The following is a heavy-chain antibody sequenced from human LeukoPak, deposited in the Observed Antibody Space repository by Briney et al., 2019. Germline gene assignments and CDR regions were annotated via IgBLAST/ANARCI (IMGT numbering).Heavy chain of an antibody. Sequence: SETLSLTCAVYGGSFSGYYWSWIRQPPGKGLEWIGEINHSGSTNYNPSLKSRVTISVDTSKNQFSLKLSSVTAADTAVYYCARILGYSYGHGVFDYWGQGTLVTASS. D-gene: IGHD5-18*01. CDR2: INHSGST. J-gene: IGHJ4*02. CDR3: ARILGYSYGHGVFDY. CDR1: GGSFSGYY. V-gene: IGHV4-34*01.